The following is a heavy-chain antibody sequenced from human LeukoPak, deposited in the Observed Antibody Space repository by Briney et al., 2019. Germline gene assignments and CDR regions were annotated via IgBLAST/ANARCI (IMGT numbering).Heavy chain of an antibody. V-gene: IGHV1-2*02. CDR3: ARVASSPNWFDP. Sequence: ASVKVSCKASGYTFTGYYIHWVRQAPGQGLEWMGWINPNSGVTNYAQRFQGRVTMTRDTSISTAYMELGRLRSDDTAVYYCARVASSPNWFDPWGQGTLVTVSS. CDR2: INPNSGVT. D-gene: IGHD6-13*01. CDR1: GYTFTGYY. J-gene: IGHJ5*02.